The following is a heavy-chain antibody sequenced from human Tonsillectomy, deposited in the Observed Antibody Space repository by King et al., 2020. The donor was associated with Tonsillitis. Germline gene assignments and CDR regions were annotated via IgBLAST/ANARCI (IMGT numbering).Heavy chain of an antibody. Sequence: QLVQSGGGVVQPGRSLRLSCAASGFTFSYYAMEWVRQAPGKGLEWVAVISYDGSNKYYADSVKGRFTISRDNSKNTLYLQMNSLRAEDTAVYYCVRGHYYDSSGFDCWGQGTLVTVSS. J-gene: IGHJ4*02. CDR1: GFTFSYYA. CDR2: ISYDGSNK. D-gene: IGHD3-22*01. V-gene: IGHV3-30*01. CDR3: VRGHYYDSSGFDC.